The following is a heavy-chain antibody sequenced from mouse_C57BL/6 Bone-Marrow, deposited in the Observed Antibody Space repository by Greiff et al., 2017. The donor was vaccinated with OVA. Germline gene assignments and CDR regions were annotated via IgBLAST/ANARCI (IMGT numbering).Heavy chain of an antibody. J-gene: IGHJ3*01. Sequence: VQLQQSGAELVRPGASVKLSCTASGFNIIDDYMHWVKQRPEQGLEWIGWIDPENGDTEYASKFQGKATITADTSSNTAYLQLSSLTSEDTAVYYCTTDYGSRFAYWGQGTLVTVSA. D-gene: IGHD1-1*01. CDR3: TTDYGSRFAY. CDR1: GFNIIDDY. CDR2: IDPENGDT. V-gene: IGHV14-4*01.